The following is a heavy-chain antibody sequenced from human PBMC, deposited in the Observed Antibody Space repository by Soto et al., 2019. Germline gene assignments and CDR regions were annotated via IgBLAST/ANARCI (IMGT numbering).Heavy chain of an antibody. Sequence: ASVKVSCKASGYTFTSYAMHWVRQAPGQRLEWMGWINAGNGNTKYSQKFQGRVTITRDTSASTAYMELSSLRSEDTAVYYCARSAMVTSHYYYYGMDVWGQGTTVTVS. V-gene: IGHV1-3*01. CDR3: ARSAMVTSHYYYYGMDV. D-gene: IGHD5-18*01. CDR2: INAGNGNT. J-gene: IGHJ6*02. CDR1: GYTFTSYA.